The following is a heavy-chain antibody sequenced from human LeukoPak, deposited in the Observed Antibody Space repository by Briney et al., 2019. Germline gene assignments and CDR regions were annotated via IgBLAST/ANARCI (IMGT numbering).Heavy chain of an antibody. D-gene: IGHD3-22*01. CDR2: INPNSGGT. Sequence: ASVKVSCKASGYTFTGYYMHWVRQAPGQGLEWMGWINPNSGGTNYAQKFQGRVTMTRDTSISTAYMELSRLRSDDTAVYYCARILITIPTVDRTRYDSSGYQASWGQGTLVTVSS. CDR1: GYTFTGYY. CDR3: ARILITIPTVDRTRYDSSGYQAS. V-gene: IGHV1-2*02. J-gene: IGHJ4*02.